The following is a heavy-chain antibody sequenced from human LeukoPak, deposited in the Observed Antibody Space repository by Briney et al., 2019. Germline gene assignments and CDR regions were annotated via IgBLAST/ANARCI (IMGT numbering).Heavy chain of an antibody. Sequence: GGSLRLSCAASGFTFSSYAMSWVRQAPGKGLEWVSAFSGSGGRTYYADSVKGRFTISKDYSKNTLYLQMNSLRADDTAVYYCAKAQGAIAVTGRVFDYWGQGTLVTVSS. CDR2: FSGSGGRT. V-gene: IGHV3-23*01. J-gene: IGHJ4*02. CDR3: AKAQGAIAVTGRVFDY. D-gene: IGHD6-19*01. CDR1: GFTFSSYA.